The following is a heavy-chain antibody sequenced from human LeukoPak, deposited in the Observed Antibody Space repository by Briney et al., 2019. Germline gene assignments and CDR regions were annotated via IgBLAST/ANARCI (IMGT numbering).Heavy chain of an antibody. D-gene: IGHD6-13*01. CDR3: ARGLAAAGLYFDY. Sequence: PGGSLRLSCAASGFTFSSYAMSWVRQAPGKGLEWVSVVYTGGSTYSADSVKGRFTISRDNSKNTLYLQMNSLRADETAVYYCARGLAAAGLYFDYWGQGTLVTVSS. J-gene: IGHJ4*02. CDR2: VYTGGST. CDR1: GFTFSSYA. V-gene: IGHV3-53*01.